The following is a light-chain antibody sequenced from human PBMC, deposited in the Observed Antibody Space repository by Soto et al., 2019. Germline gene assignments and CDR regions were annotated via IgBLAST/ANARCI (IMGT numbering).Light chain of an antibody. CDR2: KGS. Sequence: DIPMTQFPSTLSASVGDSVTISCRASQSISRWLAWYQQKPGKAPKLLIYKGSYLESGVPSRFSGSGSVTEFTLTISSLQPDDFATYYCQQYKTDFSFGPGTKVVMK. J-gene: IGKJ3*01. V-gene: IGKV1-5*03. CDR3: QQYKTDFS. CDR1: QSISRW.